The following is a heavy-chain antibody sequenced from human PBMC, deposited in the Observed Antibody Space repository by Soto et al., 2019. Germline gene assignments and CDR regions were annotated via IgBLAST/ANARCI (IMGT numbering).Heavy chain of an antibody. D-gene: IGHD2-15*01. CDR1: GGSISSGDYY. Sequence: QVQLQESGPGLVKPSQTLSLTCTVSGGSISSGDYYWSWIRQPPGKGLEWIGYIYYSGSTYYNPSLKSRVTISVDTSKYQFSLKLSSVTAADTAVYYCARVEDCSGGSCYSGVDYWGQGTLVTVSS. CDR2: IYYSGST. J-gene: IGHJ4*02. CDR3: ARVEDCSGGSCYSGVDY. V-gene: IGHV4-30-4*01.